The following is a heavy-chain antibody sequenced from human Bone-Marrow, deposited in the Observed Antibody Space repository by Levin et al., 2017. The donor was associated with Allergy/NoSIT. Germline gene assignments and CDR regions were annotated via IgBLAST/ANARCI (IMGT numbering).Heavy chain of an antibody. V-gene: IGHV3-48*03. CDR3: ARSYYLDL. J-gene: IGHJ2*01. CDR1: GFTFSSVE. Sequence: PGGSLRLSCAASGFTFSSVEMNWVRQAPGKGLEWVSYISSGGSTKYYADSVKGRFTISRDNAKKSLYLQMNSLRAEDTAVYYCARSYYLDLWGRGTLVTVSS. CDR2: ISSGGSTK.